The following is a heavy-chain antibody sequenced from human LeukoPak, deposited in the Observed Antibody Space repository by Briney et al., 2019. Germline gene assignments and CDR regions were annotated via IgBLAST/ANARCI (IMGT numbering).Heavy chain of an antibody. CDR1: GFTFSSYV. Sequence: PGRSLRLSCAASGFTFSSYVMHWVRQAPGKGLEWVAVIWYDGSNKYYADSVKGRFTISRDNSKNTLYLQMNSLRAEDTAVYYCARSLSITGTKTVDYWGQGTLVTVSS. V-gene: IGHV3-33*01. CDR3: ARSLSITGTKTVDY. J-gene: IGHJ4*02. D-gene: IGHD1-7*01. CDR2: IWYDGSNK.